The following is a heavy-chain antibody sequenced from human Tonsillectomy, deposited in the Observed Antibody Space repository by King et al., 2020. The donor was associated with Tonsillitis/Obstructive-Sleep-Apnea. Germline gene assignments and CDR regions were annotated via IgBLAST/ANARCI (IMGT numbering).Heavy chain of an antibody. V-gene: IGHV4-61*01. Sequence: QLQESGPGLMKPSETLSLTCTVSGGSVSTGSYYWTWIRQPPGKGLEWIGSIYYTGSTKYNPSLKSRVTLSLDTSNSQFSLKLNSLTAADTAVYFCAREAQYDIVTGYYTGTTSYFFDSWGQGALVTVSS. CDR1: GGSVSTGSYY. CDR3: AREAQYDIVTGYYTGTTSYFFDS. D-gene: IGHD3-9*01. J-gene: IGHJ4*02. CDR2: IYYTGST.